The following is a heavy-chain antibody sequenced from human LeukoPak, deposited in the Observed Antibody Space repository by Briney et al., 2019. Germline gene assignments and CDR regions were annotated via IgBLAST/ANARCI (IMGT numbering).Heavy chain of an antibody. D-gene: IGHD6-19*01. CDR2: ISHSGST. Sequence: SETLSLTCTVSRYSISSGYYWGWIRQPPGKGLEWIGSISHSGSTYYNPSLKSRVTISVDTSKNQFSLKLRSVTAADTAVYYCARDKEWLAPFDYWGQGTLVTVSS. CDR3: ARDKEWLAPFDY. V-gene: IGHV4-38-2*02. J-gene: IGHJ4*02. CDR1: RYSISSGYY.